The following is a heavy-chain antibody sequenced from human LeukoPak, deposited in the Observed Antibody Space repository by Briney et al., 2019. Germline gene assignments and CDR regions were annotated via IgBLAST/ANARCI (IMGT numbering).Heavy chain of an antibody. J-gene: IGHJ4*02. CDR2: IRSKAYGGTT. CDR3: TREVVVITPHFGY. D-gene: IGHD3-22*01. Sequence: GGSLRLSCTASGFSFGDYAMSWVRQAPGKGLEWVGYIRSKAYGGTTESAASVKGRFTISRDDSKSIAYLQMNSLKTEDTAVYYCTREVVVITPHFGYWGQGTLVTVSS. CDR1: GFSFGDYA. V-gene: IGHV3-49*04.